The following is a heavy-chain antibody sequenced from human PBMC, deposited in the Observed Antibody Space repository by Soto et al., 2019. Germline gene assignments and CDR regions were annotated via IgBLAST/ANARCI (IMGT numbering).Heavy chain of an antibody. CDR3: TREGSAPYYYYGMDA. CDR2: INTHNGNT. Sequence: ASVKVSCKASGYTFTSYGISWVGQAPGQGLEWLGWINTHNGNTNYAQNLQGRVIMTADTSTNTAYMELRSLRSDDTAIYYCTREGSAPYYYYGMDAWGQGTTVTVSS. CDR1: GYTFTSYG. D-gene: IGHD3-10*01. V-gene: IGHV1-18*01. J-gene: IGHJ6*02.